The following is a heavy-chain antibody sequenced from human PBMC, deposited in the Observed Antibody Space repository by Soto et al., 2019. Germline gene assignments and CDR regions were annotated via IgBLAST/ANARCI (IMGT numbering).Heavy chain of an antibody. CDR2: ISASGRNT. J-gene: IGHJ6*02. D-gene: IGHD6-19*01. V-gene: IGHV3-23*01. Sequence: EVQLLESGGGLVQPGGSLRLSCAASGFTFSSYAMSWFRQAPGKGLECVSVISASGRNTYYADSMRGRVTISRDSSKNTLFLQMNRLRAEDTAVYYCASGRQQSLIRQGEDVWGQGTTITVSS. CDR1: GFTFSSYA. CDR3: ASGRQQSLIRQGEDV.